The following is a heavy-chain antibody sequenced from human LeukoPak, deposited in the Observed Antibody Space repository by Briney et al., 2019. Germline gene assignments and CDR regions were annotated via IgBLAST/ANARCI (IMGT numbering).Heavy chain of an antibody. CDR2: ISAYNGDI. V-gene: IGHV1-18*01. Sequence: ASVKVSCKASGYTFTNYGISWVRQAPGQGLEWIGWISAYNGDIKNAQKFQGRVTMTTDTSTSTAYMELRSLRSDDTAVYYCARAPRTDYHYYYMDVWGRGTTVTVSS. D-gene: IGHD1-14*01. J-gene: IGHJ6*03. CDR3: ARAPRTDYHYYYMDV. CDR1: GYTFTNYG.